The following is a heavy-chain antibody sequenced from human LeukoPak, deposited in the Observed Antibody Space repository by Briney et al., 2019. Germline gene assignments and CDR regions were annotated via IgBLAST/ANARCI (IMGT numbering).Heavy chain of an antibody. CDR3: ARGVWYCSGGSCYKYYYYYMDV. D-gene: IGHD2-15*01. V-gene: IGHV4-34*01. Sequence: SETLSLTCAVYGGSFSGYYWSWMRQPPGKGLEWIGEINHSGSTNYNPSLKSRVTISVDTSKNQFSLKLSSVTAADTAVYYCARGVWYCSGGSCYKYYYYYMDVWGKGTTVTVSS. J-gene: IGHJ6*03. CDR1: GGSFSGYY. CDR2: INHSGST.